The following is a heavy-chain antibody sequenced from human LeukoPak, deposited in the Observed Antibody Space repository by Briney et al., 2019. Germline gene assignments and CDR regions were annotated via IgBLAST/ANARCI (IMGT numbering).Heavy chain of an antibody. Sequence: SVKVSCKASGGTFSSYAISWVRQAPGQGLEWMGGIIPIFGTANYAQKFQGRVTITADESTSTAYMELSSLRSEDTAVYYCARDSLGIFGVVITSGPDAFDIWGQGTMVTVSS. CDR3: ARDSLGIFGVVITSGPDAFDI. J-gene: IGHJ3*02. V-gene: IGHV1-69*13. D-gene: IGHD3-3*01. CDR2: IIPIFGTA. CDR1: GGTFSSYA.